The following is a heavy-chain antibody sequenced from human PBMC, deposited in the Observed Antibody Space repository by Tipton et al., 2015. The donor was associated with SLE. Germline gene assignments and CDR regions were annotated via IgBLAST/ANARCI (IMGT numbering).Heavy chain of an antibody. D-gene: IGHD2-2*01. CDR3: DRRVCWFVPAPHYNMNL. CDR2: INPSGSST. Sequence: QSGPEVKKPGASVKVSCKASGYTFTSYYMHWVRQAPGQGLEWMGIINPSGSSTSYAQKFQGRVTMTRDTSTSTVYMELSSLRSEDPAVYYCDRRVCWFVPAPHYNMNLWGKGPMSTVPS. CDR1: GYTFTSYY. J-gene: IGHJ6*03. V-gene: IGHV1-46*03.